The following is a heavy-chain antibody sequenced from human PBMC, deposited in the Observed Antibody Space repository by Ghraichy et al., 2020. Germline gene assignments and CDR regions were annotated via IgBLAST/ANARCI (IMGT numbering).Heavy chain of an antibody. Sequence: SETLSLTCAVYGGSFSGYYWSWIRQPPGKGLEWIGEINHSGSTNYNPSLKSRVTISVDTSKNQFSLKLSSVTAADTTVYYCARGYYDFWSGYFSCGMDVWGQGTTVTVSS. CDR3: ARGYYDFWSGYFSCGMDV. CDR1: GGSFSGYY. CDR2: INHSGST. D-gene: IGHD3-3*01. V-gene: IGHV4-34*01. J-gene: IGHJ6*02.